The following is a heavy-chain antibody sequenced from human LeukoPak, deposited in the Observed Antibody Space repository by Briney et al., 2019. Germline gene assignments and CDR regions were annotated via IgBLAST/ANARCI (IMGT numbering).Heavy chain of an antibody. V-gene: IGHV4-59*01. CDR2: IYYSGST. J-gene: IGHJ4*02. Sequence: PSETLSLTCTVSGGSISSYYRSWIRQPPGKGLEWIGYIYYSGSTNYNPSLKSRVTISVDTSKNQLSLKLSSVTAADTAVYYCARSASISAFDYWGQGILVTVSS. CDR3: ARSASISAFDY. D-gene: IGHD3-10*01. CDR1: GGSISSYY.